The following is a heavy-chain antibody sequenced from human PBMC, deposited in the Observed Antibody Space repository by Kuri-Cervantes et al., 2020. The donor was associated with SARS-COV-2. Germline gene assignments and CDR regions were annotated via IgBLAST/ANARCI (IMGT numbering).Heavy chain of an antibody. V-gene: IGHV4-38-2*02. CDR3: ARRNLRFLAGGYYLDY. J-gene: IGHJ4*02. D-gene: IGHD3-3*01. CDR1: GYSISSGYY. CDR2: IYHSGST. Sequence: ESLKISCTVSGYSISSGYYWGWIRQPPGKGLEWIGSIYHSGSTYYNPSLKSRVTISVDTSKNQFSLKLSSVTAADTAVYYCARRNLRFLAGGYYLDYWGQGTLVTVSS.